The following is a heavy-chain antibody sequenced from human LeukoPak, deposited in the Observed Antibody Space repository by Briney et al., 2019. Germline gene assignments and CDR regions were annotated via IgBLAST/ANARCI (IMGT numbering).Heavy chain of an antibody. CDR3: AKGVDASGIYYYFYMDV. V-gene: IGHV3-23*01. J-gene: IGHJ6*03. CDR2: ISGSGGGR. D-gene: IGHD3-16*01. Sequence: GGSPRLSCAASGFTFSSYAMSWVRQAPGKGLEWVSGISGSGGGRYYADSVKGRFTISRDNSKNTLYLQMNNLRAEDTAVYYCAKGVDASGIYYYFYMDVWGKGTTVTVSS. CDR1: GFTFSSYA.